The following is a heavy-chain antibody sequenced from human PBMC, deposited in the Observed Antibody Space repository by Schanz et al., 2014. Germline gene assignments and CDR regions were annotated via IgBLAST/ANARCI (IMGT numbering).Heavy chain of an antibody. Sequence: QVPLVQSGAEVKKPGASVKVSCKASGYTLTAYYMHWVRQAPGQGLEWMGWINPDSGGSNYGQKFQGRVTMTRDMSINTAYMELSRLRSDDSAVYYCASDFWSGYSHYYYGLDVWGQGTTVTVSS. CDR1: GYTLTAYY. D-gene: IGHD3-3*01. V-gene: IGHV1-2*02. CDR3: ASDFWSGYSHYYYGLDV. J-gene: IGHJ6*02. CDR2: INPDSGGS.